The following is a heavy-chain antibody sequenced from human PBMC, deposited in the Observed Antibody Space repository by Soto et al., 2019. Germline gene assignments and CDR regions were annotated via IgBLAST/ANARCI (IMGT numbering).Heavy chain of an antibody. D-gene: IGHD3-9*01. J-gene: IGHJ4*02. Sequence: QLQESGPGLVKPSETLSLTCSVSGDSINSDKYYWGWIRQPPGKGLDWIGSIYYRGNTYYNPSLQPRVTISLDKSKSQFSLRLNSVTAADSAVYFCARLEGLATISYYFDFWGQGAQVTVSS. CDR3: ARLEGLATISYYFDF. CDR2: IYYRGNT. V-gene: IGHV4-39*01. CDR1: GDSINSDKYY.